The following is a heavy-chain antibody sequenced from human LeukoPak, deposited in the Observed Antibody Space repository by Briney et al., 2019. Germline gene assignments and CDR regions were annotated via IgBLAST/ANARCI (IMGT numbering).Heavy chain of an antibody. V-gene: IGHV1-69*13. CDR3: ARAYYYDSSGYYTPLRD. D-gene: IGHD3-22*01. Sequence: SVKVSCKVSGGTFSSYAISWVRQAPGQGLEWMGGIIPIFGTANYAQKFQGRVTITADESTSTAYMELSSLRSEDTAVYYCARAYYYDSSGYYTPLRDWGQGTLVTVSS. J-gene: IGHJ4*02. CDR1: GGTFSSYA. CDR2: IIPIFGTA.